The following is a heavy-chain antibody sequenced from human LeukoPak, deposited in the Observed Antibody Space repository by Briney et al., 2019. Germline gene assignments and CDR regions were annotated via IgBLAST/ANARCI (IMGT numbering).Heavy chain of an antibody. D-gene: IGHD1-26*01. CDR1: GFTFSSYG. J-gene: IGHJ4*02. CDR2: IRYDGSNK. Sequence: GGSLRLSCAASGFTFSSYGMHWVRQAPGKGLEWVAFIRYDGSNKYYADSVKGRFTISRDNSKNTLYLQMNSLRAEDTAVYYCAKDPSSGSYGPVYYFDYWGQGTLVTVSS. V-gene: IGHV3-30*02. CDR3: AKDPSSGSYGPVYYFDY.